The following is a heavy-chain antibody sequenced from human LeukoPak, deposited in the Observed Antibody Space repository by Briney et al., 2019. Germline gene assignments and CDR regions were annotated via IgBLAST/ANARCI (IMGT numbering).Heavy chain of an antibody. V-gene: IGHV4-39*01. CDR2: IYYTGST. Sequence: SETLSLTCTVSGGSISISSYYWGWIRQPPGKGLEWIGSIYYTGSTYYNPSLTSRVTISADTSKNLFSLRLTSVTAADTAVYYCARHKDYYYSYMDVWGKGTTVTISS. J-gene: IGHJ6*03. CDR1: GGSISISSYY. CDR3: ARHKDYYYSYMDV.